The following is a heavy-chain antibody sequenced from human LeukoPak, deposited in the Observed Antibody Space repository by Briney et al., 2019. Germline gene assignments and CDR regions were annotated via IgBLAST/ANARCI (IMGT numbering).Heavy chain of an antibody. J-gene: IGHJ3*02. CDR2: INWNGGST. D-gene: IGHD2-2*02. Sequence: GGSLRLSCAASGVTFGDYGMSWVRQAPGKGLEWVSGINWNGGSTGYADSVKGRFTISRDNAKNSLYLQMNSLRAEDTALYYCARRDIVVVPAAIFGAFDIWGQGTMVTVSS. CDR3: ARRDIVVVPAAIFGAFDI. CDR1: GVTFGDYG. V-gene: IGHV3-20*04.